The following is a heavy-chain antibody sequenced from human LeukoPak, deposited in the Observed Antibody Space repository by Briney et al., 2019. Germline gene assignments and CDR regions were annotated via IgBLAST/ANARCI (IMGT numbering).Heavy chain of an antibody. CDR1: GGSIGRDSRY. J-gene: IGHJ5*02. Sequence: PSETLSVTCTVSGGSIGRDSRYSAWIRQPPGKGLEWIGSMFYGGSTFYNPSVKSRVTISLDTSKNQFSLALSSVTAEDTAVYYCASLLRTVGMSSTFPWWFDPWGQGTLVIVSS. V-gene: IGHV4-39*01. CDR3: ASLLRTVGMSSTFPWWFDP. CDR2: MFYGGST. D-gene: IGHD1-1*01.